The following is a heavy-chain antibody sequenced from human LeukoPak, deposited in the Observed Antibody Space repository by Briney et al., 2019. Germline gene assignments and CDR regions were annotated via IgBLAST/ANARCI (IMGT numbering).Heavy chain of an antibody. Sequence: ASVKVSCKASGYTFTSYDFNWVRQATGQRPEWMGWMSPNSGDTGYAQKFQDRVTTTRNTSISTAYMELSSLRSDDTAVYYCARGPPNWGYDYWGPGTLVTVSS. CDR2: MSPNSGDT. D-gene: IGHD7-27*01. V-gene: IGHV1-8*01. J-gene: IGHJ4*02. CDR1: GYTFTSYD. CDR3: ARGPPNWGYDY.